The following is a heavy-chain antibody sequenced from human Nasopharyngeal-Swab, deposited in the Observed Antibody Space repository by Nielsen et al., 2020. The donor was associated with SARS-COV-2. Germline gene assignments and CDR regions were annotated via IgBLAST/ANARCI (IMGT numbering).Heavy chain of an antibody. J-gene: IGHJ4*02. Sequence: GESLKISCAASGFSIRSHYMAWVRQAPGKGLEWVANIKQNGEETFYVDSLKGRFSISRDNAKNAVYLQMNSLRADDTAVYYCTRGPDFVVAVADYWGQGTLVTLSS. CDR2: IKQNGEET. CDR3: TRGPDFVVAVADY. CDR1: GFSIRSHY. V-gene: IGHV3-7*02. D-gene: IGHD2-15*01.